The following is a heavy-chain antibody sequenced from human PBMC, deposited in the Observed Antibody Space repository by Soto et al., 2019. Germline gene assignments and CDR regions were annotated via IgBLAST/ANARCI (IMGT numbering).Heavy chain of an antibody. CDR1: GDSISSGGYS. CDR3: ARGDSTVTSASQQFDY. J-gene: IGHJ4*02. D-gene: IGHD4-17*01. Sequence: TSETLSLTCAVSGDSISSGGYSWSWIRQPPGKGLEWIGYIYQSGSAFYNPSLKSRATISVDTSKNHFSLKLSSLTAADTAVYYCARGDSTVTSASQQFDYWGPGTLVTVSS. V-gene: IGHV4-30-2*01. CDR2: IYQSGSA.